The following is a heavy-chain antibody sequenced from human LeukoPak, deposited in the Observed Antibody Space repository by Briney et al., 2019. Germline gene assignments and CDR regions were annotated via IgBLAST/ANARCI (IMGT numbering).Heavy chain of an antibody. CDR1: GFTFSSYS. Sequence: GGSLRLSCAASGFTFSSYSMSWVRQAPGKGLEWVANIKQDGSEKYYVDSVKGRFTISRDNAKNSLYLQMNSLRAEDTAVYYCARDRDGSGSYYLVFDYWGQGTLVTVSS. V-gene: IGHV3-7*01. J-gene: IGHJ4*02. CDR2: IKQDGSEK. CDR3: ARDRDGSGSYYLVFDY. D-gene: IGHD3-10*01.